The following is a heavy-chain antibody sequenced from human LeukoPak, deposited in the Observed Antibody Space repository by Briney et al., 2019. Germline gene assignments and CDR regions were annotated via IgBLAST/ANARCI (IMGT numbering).Heavy chain of an antibody. J-gene: IGHJ6*02. CDR2: MNPNSGDT. CDR1: GYTFTSHE. V-gene: IGHV1-8*01. CDR3: ARAPRQLSYYYGLDV. D-gene: IGHD5-18*01. Sequence: ASEKVSYKASGYTFTSHEIMWVEQATGQGLEWMGWMNPNSGDTGYEQKFQGRVTMNRDTTQSTAYMGLSNLRSEDTAVYYCARAPRQLSYYYGLDVWGQGTTVTVSS.